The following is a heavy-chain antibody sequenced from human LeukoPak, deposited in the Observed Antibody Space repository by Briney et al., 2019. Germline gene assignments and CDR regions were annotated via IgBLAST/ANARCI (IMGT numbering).Heavy chain of an antibody. CDR3: ARGLVPPAPPFNYYYYMDV. CDR2: ISAYNGNT. J-gene: IGHJ6*03. Sequence: ASVKVSCKASGYTFTSYGISWVRQAPGQGLEWMGWISAYNGNTNYAQKLQGRVTMTTDTSTSTAYIELRSLRSDDTAAYDCARGLVPPAPPFNYYYYMDVWGKGTTVTVSS. D-gene: IGHD2-2*01. CDR1: GYTFTSYG. V-gene: IGHV1-18*01.